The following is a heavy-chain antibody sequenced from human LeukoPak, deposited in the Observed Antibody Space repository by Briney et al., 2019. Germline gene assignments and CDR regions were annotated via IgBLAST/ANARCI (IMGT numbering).Heavy chain of an antibody. CDR3: ASVNRYCSSTSCLYRGKYYYYYIDV. D-gene: IGHD2-2*01. J-gene: IGHJ6*03. CDR2: INHSGST. CDR1: GGSFSGYY. V-gene: IGHV4-34*01. Sequence: SETLSLTCAVYGGSFSGYYWSWIRQPPGKGLEWIGEINHSGSTNYNPSLKSRVTISVDTSKNQFSLKLSSVTAADTAVYYCASVNRYCSSTSCLYRGKYYYYYIDVWGKGTTVTVSS.